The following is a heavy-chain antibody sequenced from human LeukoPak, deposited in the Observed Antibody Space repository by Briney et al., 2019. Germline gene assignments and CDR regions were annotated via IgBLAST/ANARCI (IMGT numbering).Heavy chain of an antibody. CDR2: IYYSGST. CDR3: ARPQRAGDCGGDCYRFDY. CDR1: GGSISSYY. J-gene: IGHJ4*02. D-gene: IGHD2-21*02. Sequence: SETLSLTCTVSGGSISSYYWSWIRQPPGKGLEWIGYIYYSGSTNYNPSLKSRVTISVDTSKNQFSLKPSSVTAADTAVYYCARPQRAGDCGGDCYRFDYWGQGTLVTVSS. V-gene: IGHV4-59*01.